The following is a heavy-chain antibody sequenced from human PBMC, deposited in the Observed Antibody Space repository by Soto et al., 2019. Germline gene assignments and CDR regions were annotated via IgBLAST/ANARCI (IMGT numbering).Heavy chain of an antibody. J-gene: IGHJ4*02. V-gene: IGHV4-34*01. D-gene: IGHD6-19*01. CDR3: SKSGWPHY. CDR2: INHSGST. CDR1: GGSFSGYY. Sequence: SETMSLTCALYGGSFSGYYWSWIRQPTGKGLEWNGEINHSGSTNYNTSLKGRVTISVNTSKNQCSLKLSSVTAADTAGYYCSKSGWPHYWGQGTMVTVSS.